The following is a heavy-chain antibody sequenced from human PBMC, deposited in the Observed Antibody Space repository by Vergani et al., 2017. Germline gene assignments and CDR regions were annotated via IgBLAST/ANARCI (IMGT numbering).Heavy chain of an antibody. V-gene: IGHV5-51*01. Sequence: EVQLVQSGAEVKKPGESLKISCKGSGYSFTSYWIGWVRQMPGKGLEWMGIIYPGDSDTRYSPSFQCQVTISADKSISTAYLQWSSLKASDTAMYYCARVGNYDMLTGYYSYYYYGMDVWGQGTTVTVSS. J-gene: IGHJ6*02. D-gene: IGHD3-9*01. CDR2: IYPGDSDT. CDR1: GYSFTSYW. CDR3: ARVGNYDMLTGYYSYYYYGMDV.